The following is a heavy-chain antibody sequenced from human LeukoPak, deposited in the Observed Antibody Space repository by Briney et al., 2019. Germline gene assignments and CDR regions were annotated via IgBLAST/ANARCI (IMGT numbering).Heavy chain of an antibody. CDR1: GGSIISYY. J-gene: IGHJ4*02. CDR3: ARAETTPEPGDY. Sequence: SETLSLTCTVSGGSIISYYWGWIRQPPGKGLEWIGSIYHSGSTYYNPSLKSRVTISVDTSKNQFSLKLSSVTAADTAVYYCARAETTPEPGDYWGQGTLVTVSS. D-gene: IGHD4-11*01. V-gene: IGHV4-38-2*02. CDR2: IYHSGST.